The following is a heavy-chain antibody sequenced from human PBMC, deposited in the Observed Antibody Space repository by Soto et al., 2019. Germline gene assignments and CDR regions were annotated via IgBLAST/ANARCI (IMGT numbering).Heavy chain of an antibody. J-gene: IGHJ4*02. CDR2: IYYSGST. D-gene: IGHD5-18*01. CDR1: GGSISSYY. V-gene: IGHV4-59*08. Sequence: SETLSLTCTVSGGSISSYYWSWIRQPPGKGLVWIGYIYYSGSTNYNPSLKSRVTISVDTSKNQFSLKLSSVTAADTAMYYCARRYGSCFDYWGQGTLVTVSS. CDR3: ARRYGSCFDY.